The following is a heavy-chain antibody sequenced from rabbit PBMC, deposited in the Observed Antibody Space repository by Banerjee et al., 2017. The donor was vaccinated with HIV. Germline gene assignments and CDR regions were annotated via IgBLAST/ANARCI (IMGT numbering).Heavy chain of an antibody. Sequence: QELVESGGGLVQPGESLKLSCKASGFDFSSYYMSWVRQAPGKGLEWIGYIDPVFGSTYYASWVNGRFTISRSTSLNTVDLKMTSLTAADTATYFCARGSYDDYGDWDSFNLWGPGTLVTVS. D-gene: IGHD2-1*01. J-gene: IGHJ4*01. V-gene: IGHV1S43*01. CDR2: IDPVFGST. CDR3: ARGSYDDYGDWDSFNL. CDR1: GFDFSSYY.